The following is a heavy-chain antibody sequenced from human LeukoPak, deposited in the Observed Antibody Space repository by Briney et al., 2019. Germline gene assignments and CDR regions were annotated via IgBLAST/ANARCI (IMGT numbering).Heavy chain of an antibody. D-gene: IGHD5-12*01. J-gene: IGHJ4*02. CDR2: IYYSGST. V-gene: IGHV4-30-4*08. Sequence: SQTLSLTCTVSGGSISSGDYYWSGIRRPPATGLEWIGYIYYSGSTYYNPSLKSRVSISVDTSKNQFSLKLSSVPAADTAVYYCARERSGYDYDYWGQGTLVTVSS. CDR1: GGSISSGDYY. CDR3: ARERSGYDYDY.